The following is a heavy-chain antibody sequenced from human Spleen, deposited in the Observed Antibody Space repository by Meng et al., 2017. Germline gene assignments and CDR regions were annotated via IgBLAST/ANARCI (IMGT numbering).Heavy chain of an antibody. CDR1: GFTFSSYA. V-gene: IGHV3-30*07. CDR3: AKHGMGLYSSGWFDY. D-gene: IGHD6-19*01. Sequence: GESLKISCAASGFTFSSYAMHWVRQAPGKGLEWVAVISYDGSNKYYADSVKGRFAISRDNSKNTLYLQMSSLRVEDTALYYCAKHGMGLYSSGWFDYWGQGTLVTVSS. CDR2: ISYDGSNK. J-gene: IGHJ4*02.